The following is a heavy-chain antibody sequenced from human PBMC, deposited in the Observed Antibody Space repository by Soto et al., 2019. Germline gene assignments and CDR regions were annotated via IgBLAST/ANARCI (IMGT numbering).Heavy chain of an antibody. CDR2: ISSSSSYI. CDR1: GFTFSSYS. D-gene: IGHD3-9*01. CDR3: ARSDFDWLLNSPLVDP. V-gene: IGHV3-21*01. J-gene: IGHJ5*02. Sequence: PGGSLRLSCAASGFTFSSYSMNWVRQAPGKGLEWVSSISSSSSYIYYADSVKGRFTISRDNAKNSLYLQMNSLRAEDTAVYYCARSDFDWLLNSPLVDPWGQGTLVTAPQ.